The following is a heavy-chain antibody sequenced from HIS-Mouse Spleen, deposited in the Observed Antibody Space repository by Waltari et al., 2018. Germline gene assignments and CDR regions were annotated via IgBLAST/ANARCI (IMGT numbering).Heavy chain of an antibody. D-gene: IGHD3-10*01. CDR1: GFTFSSYG. CDR3: ASISLWGGPVDI. J-gene: IGHJ3*02. V-gene: IGHV3-33*01. Sequence: QVQLVESGGGVVQPGRSLRLSCAASGFTFSSYGMHWVRQAPGKGLEWVAVIWYDGSNKYYADSGKGRFTISRDNSKNTLDLQMNSRRAEDTAVYYCASISLWGGPVDIWGQGTMVTVSS. CDR2: IWYDGSNK.